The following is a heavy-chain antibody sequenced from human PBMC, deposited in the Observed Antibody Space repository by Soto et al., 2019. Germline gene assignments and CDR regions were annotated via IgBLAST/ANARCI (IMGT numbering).Heavy chain of an antibody. D-gene: IGHD3-22*01. Sequence: QTGGSLRLSCAASGFTFRSYEMNWVRQAPGKGLEWVSYIPSSGSPIYYADSVKGRFTISRDNAKNSLHLQMNSLRGEDTAVYYCARSGYYDRSGYPYYYYGMDVWGQGTTVTVSS. J-gene: IGHJ6*02. V-gene: IGHV3-48*03. CDR2: IPSSGSPI. CDR1: GFTFRSYE. CDR3: ARSGYYDRSGYPYYYYGMDV.